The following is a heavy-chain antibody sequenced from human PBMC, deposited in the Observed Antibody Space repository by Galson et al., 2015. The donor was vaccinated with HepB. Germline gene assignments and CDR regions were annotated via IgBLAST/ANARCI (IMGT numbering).Heavy chain of an antibody. D-gene: IGHD3-22*01. CDR3: ARDSFYANTGYPVPRNFGVGV. J-gene: IGHJ6*02. V-gene: IGHV6-1*01. Sequence: CAISGDSVSSSTAAWNWIRQSPSRGLEWLGRTYYRSKWYNDYAVSVKSRLTINPDTSKNQFSLQLSSVTPDDTAVYYCARDSFYANTGYPVPRNFGVGVWGQRTTVTVSS. CDR1: GDSVSSSTAA. CDR2: TYYRSKWYN.